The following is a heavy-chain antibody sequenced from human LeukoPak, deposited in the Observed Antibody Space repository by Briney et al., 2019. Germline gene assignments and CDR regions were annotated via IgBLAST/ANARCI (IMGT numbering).Heavy chain of an antibody. Sequence: ASVKVSCKVSGYTLTELSMHWVRQAPGKGLEWMGGFDPEGGETIYAQKFQGRVTMTEDTSTDTAYMELSSLRSEDTAVYYCATQARWELLLKYYLDYWGQGTLVTVSS. D-gene: IGHD1-26*01. V-gene: IGHV1-24*01. CDR2: FDPEGGET. CDR3: ATQARWELLLKYYLDY. CDR1: GYTLTELS. J-gene: IGHJ4*02.